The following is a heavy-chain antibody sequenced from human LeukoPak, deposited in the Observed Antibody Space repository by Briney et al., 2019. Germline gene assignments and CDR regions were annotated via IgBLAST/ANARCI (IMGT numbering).Heavy chain of an antibody. CDR3: ARDNELGY. CDR2: ITTDSTK. J-gene: IGHJ4*02. CDR1: GFTFSDYY. Sequence: GGSLRLSCAASGFTFSDYYMSWIRQAPGKGLEWVSFITTDSTKYYTDSVKGRFTISRDNAKNSMYLQMNSLRAEDTAVYYCARDNELGYWGQGTLVTVSS. D-gene: IGHD3-16*01. V-gene: IGHV3-11*01.